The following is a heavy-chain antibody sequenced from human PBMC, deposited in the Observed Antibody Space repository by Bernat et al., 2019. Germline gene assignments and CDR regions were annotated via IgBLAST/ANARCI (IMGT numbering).Heavy chain of an antibody. CDR2: INSDGSST. V-gene: IGHV3-74*01. CDR3: TTAARWDNIVVAPAAMQFSY. Sequence: EVQLVESGGGLVQPGGSLRLSCAASGFTFSSYWMHWVRQAPGKGLVWVSRINSDGSSTSYADSVKGRFTISRDNAKNTLYLQMNRLRAEDTAVYYCTTAARWDNIVVAPAAMQFSYWGQGTLVTVSS. J-gene: IGHJ4*02. D-gene: IGHD2-2*01. CDR1: GFTFSSYW.